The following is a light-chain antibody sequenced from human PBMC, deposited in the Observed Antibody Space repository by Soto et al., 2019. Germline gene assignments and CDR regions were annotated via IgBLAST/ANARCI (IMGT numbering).Light chain of an antibody. CDR3: QQYYNTPLT. Sequence: EIVVTQSPDSLAVSLGERATINCKSSQSVLYSSNNKNYLAWYQQKPRQPPKLLINWASTRESGVPDRFSGSGFGTDFTLTISSLQAEDVAVYYCQQYYNTPLTFGGGTKVEIK. CDR2: WAS. V-gene: IGKV4-1*01. CDR1: QSVLYSSNNKNY. J-gene: IGKJ4*01.